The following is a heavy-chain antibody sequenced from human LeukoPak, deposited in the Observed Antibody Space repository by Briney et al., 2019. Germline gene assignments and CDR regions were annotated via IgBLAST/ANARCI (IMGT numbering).Heavy chain of an antibody. V-gene: IGHV4-30-4*01. CDR3: ARAGGHYYDSSGSYSFGMDV. CDR1: GGSISSGDYY. Sequence: SQTLSLTCTVSGGSISSGDYYWSWIRQPPGKGLEWIGYIYYSGSTYYNPSLKSRVTISVDTSKNQFSLKLSSVTAADTAVYYCARAGGHYYDSSGSYSFGMDVWGQGTTVTVSS. CDR2: IYYSGST. J-gene: IGHJ6*02. D-gene: IGHD3-22*01.